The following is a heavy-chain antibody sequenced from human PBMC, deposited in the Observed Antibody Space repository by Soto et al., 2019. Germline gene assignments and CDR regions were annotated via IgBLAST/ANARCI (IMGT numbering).Heavy chain of an antibody. CDR3: ARDAPIVVATANFDY. CDR1: GYTFTNNV. Sequence: GASVKVSCKASGYTFTNNVIHWLRQAPGQTLEWMGWIHTAKGNTKYSQKFEARVTLTRDTAASTAYMELRSLRSDDTAVFYCARDAPIVVATANFDYWGQGTLVTVSS. V-gene: IGHV1-3*04. CDR2: IHTAKGNT. D-gene: IGHD2-21*02. J-gene: IGHJ4*02.